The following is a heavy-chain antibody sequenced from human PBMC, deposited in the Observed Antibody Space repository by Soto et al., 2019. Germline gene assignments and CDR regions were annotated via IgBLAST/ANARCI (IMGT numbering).Heavy chain of an antibody. V-gene: IGHV1-18*01. CDR2: ISAYNGNT. D-gene: IGHD3-3*01. Sequence: ASVKVSCKASGYTFTSYGISWVRQAPGQGLEWMGGISAYNGNTNYAQKLQGRVTMTTDTSTSTAYMELRSLRSDDTAVYYCASVTPYYDFWSGYYSFCFDPWGQGTLVTVSS. CDR1: GYTFTSYG. J-gene: IGHJ5*02. CDR3: ASVTPYYDFWSGYYSFCFDP.